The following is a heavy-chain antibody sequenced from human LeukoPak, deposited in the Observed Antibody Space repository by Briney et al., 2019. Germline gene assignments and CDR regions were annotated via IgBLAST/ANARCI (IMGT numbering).Heavy chain of an antibody. CDR1: GFTFSSYA. Sequence: GGSLRLSCAASGFTFSSYAMSWVRQAPGKGLEWVSAISGSGGSTCYADSVKGRFTISRDNSKNTLYLQMNSLRAEDTAVYYCAKDAFLSRVTPADYWGQGTLVTVSS. D-gene: IGHD2-21*02. CDR2: ISGSGGST. CDR3: AKDAFLSRVTPADY. V-gene: IGHV3-23*01. J-gene: IGHJ4*02.